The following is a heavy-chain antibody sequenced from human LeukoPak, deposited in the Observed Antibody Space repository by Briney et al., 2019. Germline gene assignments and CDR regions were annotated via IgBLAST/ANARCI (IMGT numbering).Heavy chain of an antibody. CDR1: GFTFTSSA. CDR3: ASGYKTVSVFDH. Sequence: ASVKVSCKASGFTFTSSAVQWVRQARGQRLEWIGWIVVGSGNTNYAQKFQERVTITRDMSTSTVYMELSSLRSEDTAVYYCASGYKTVSVFDHWGQGTLVTVSS. CDR2: IVVGSGNT. V-gene: IGHV1-58*01. D-gene: IGHD5-12*01. J-gene: IGHJ4*02.